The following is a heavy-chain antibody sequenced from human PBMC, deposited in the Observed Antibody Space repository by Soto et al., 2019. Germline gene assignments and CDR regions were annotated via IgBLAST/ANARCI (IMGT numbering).Heavy chain of an antibody. CDR3: ARDLNLAVAGSLINWFDP. D-gene: IGHD3-16*01. Sequence: SETLSLTCSVSGVPINNFYWSWIRQSPGRGLEWIGYIYSSGSTNYNPSLKSRVTMSLDASKNQLSLKLTSVTAADTAVYYCARDLNLAVAGSLINWFDPWGQGTLVTVSS. CDR2: IYSSGST. V-gene: IGHV4-59*01. J-gene: IGHJ5*02. CDR1: GVPINNFY.